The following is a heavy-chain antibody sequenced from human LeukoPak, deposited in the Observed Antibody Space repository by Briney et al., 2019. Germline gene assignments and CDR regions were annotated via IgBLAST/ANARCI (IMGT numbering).Heavy chain of an antibody. CDR1: GFTFSSYS. D-gene: IGHD6-19*01. Sequence: GGSLRLSCAASGFTFSSYSMNWVRQAPGKGLEWVSYISSSGSTIYYADSVKGRFTISRDNAKSSLYLQMNSLRAEDTAVYYCARIAVAGSYYMDVWGKGTTVTISS. CDR2: ISSSGSTI. J-gene: IGHJ6*03. CDR3: ARIAVAGSYYMDV. V-gene: IGHV3-48*04.